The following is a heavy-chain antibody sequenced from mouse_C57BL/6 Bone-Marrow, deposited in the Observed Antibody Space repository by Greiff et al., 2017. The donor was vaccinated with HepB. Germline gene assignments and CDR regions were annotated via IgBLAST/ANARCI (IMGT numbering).Heavy chain of an antibody. Sequence: QVQLQQSGAELVRPGTSVKVSCKASGYAFTNYLIEWVKQRPGQGLEWIGVINPGSGGTNYNEKFKGKATLTADKSSSTAYMQLSSLTSEDSAVYFCARGREWSLLFAYWGQGTLVTVSA. CDR2: INPGSGGT. J-gene: IGHJ3*01. CDR1: GYAFTNYL. V-gene: IGHV1-54*01. CDR3: ARGREWSLLFAY. D-gene: IGHD1-1*02.